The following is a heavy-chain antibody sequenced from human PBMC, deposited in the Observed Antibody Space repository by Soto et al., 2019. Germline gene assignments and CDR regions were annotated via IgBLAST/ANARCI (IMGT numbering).Heavy chain of an antibody. CDR2: MNPNSGNT. J-gene: IGHJ5*01. CDR1: GYTFTSYD. V-gene: IGHV1-8*01. D-gene: IGHD6-13*01. Sequence: ASVKVSCKASGYTFTSYDINWVRQATGQGLEWMGWMNPNSGNTGYAQKFQGRVTMTRNTSISTAYMELSSLRSEDTAVYYCARGHEGSSSPNNLFDSWGQGTLVTVSS. CDR3: ARGHEGSSSPNNLFDS.